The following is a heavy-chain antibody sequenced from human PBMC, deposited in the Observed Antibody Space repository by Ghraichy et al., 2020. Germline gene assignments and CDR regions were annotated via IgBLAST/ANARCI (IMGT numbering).Heavy chain of an antibody. CDR1: GGSISSYY. CDR2: IYYSGST. J-gene: IGHJ4*02. V-gene: IGHV4-59*01. D-gene: IGHD4-23*01. Sequence: SETLSLTCTVSGGSISSYYWSWIRQPPGKGLEWIGYIYYSGSTNYNPSLKSRVTISVDTSKNQFSLKLSSVTAADTAVYYCARGGMTTVVHWGQGTLVTVSS. CDR3: ARGGMTTVVH.